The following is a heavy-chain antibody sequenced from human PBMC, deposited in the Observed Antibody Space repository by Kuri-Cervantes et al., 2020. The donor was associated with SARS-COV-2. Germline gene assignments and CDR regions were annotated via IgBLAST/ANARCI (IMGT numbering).Heavy chain of an antibody. CDR1: GYTFTSYD. Sequence: ASVKVSCKASGYTFTSYDSNWVRQATGQGLEWMGWMNHNSGNKGHAQKLQGRVNMTTDTSTSTAYMELRSLRSDDTAVYYCARDAGYYDSSGYRYYFDYWGQGTLVTVSS. CDR3: ARDAGYYDSSGYRYYFDY. D-gene: IGHD3-22*01. J-gene: IGHJ4*02. V-gene: IGHV1-8*01. CDR2: MNHNSGNK.